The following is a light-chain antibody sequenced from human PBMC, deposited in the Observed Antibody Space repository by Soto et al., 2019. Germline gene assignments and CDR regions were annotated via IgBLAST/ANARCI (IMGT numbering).Light chain of an antibody. CDR3: QQSYSIPLT. CDR1: QSIRYY. J-gene: IGKJ4*02. V-gene: IGKV1-39*01. CDR2: AAS. Sequence: DIQMTQSPSSLSASVGDRVTITCRASQSIRYYLNWYQQKPGKAPRLLISAASSLQTGVPSRFSGSGSGTDFTLTISSLQPEYFATYYCQQSYSIPLTFGGGTKVAIK.